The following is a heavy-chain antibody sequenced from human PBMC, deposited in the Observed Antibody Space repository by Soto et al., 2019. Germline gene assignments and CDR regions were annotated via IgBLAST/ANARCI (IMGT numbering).Heavy chain of an antibody. J-gene: IGHJ5*02. V-gene: IGHV3-74*01. CDR2: IDEYGSTI. Sequence: LRLYCAPSGFSFSRYCLHWVRQVAVKLLLWISRIDEYGSTIHYADSVNGRFTISRDNARNSLYLEMNSLRAEDTALYYCTRDIGGNWASWGPGTLVTVSS. D-gene: IGHD7-27*01. CDR1: GFSFSRYC. CDR3: TRDIGGNWAS.